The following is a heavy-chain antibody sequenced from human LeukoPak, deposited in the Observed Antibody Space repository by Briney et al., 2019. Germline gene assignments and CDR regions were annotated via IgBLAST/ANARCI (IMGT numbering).Heavy chain of an antibody. CDR3: AKVGSSGWFHLDY. D-gene: IGHD6-19*01. CDR2: INSDGSST. V-gene: IGHV3-74*01. CDR1: GFTFSSYW. J-gene: IGHJ4*02. Sequence: PGGSLRLSCAASGFTFSSYWMHWVRQAPGKGLVWVSRINSDGSSTSYADPVKGRFTISRDNAKNSLYLQMNSLRAEDTALYYCAKVGSSGWFHLDYWGQGTLVTVSS.